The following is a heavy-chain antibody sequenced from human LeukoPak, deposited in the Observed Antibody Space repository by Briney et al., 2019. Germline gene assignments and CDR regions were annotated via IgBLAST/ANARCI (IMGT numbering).Heavy chain of an antibody. CDR3: ARDRGLAVGGYSFP. D-gene: IGHD6-19*01. V-gene: IGHV1-2*02. J-gene: IGHJ2*01. Sequence: ASVQVTSPASGYTFTCYYMHWVRQAPGQGLEWMGWINPNSGGTNYAQKFQGRVTMTRDTSISSAYMELSRLRSDDTAVYYCARDRGLAVGGYSFPWGGGSLLTVSS. CDR1: GYTFTCYY. CDR2: INPNSGGT.